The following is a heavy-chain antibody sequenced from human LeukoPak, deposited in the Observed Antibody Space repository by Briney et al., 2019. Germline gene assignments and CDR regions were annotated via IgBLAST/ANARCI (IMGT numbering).Heavy chain of an antibody. CDR1: GGSIRGYY. CDR2: IYTTGTT. CDR3: ARQGYTASYYFLDY. V-gene: IGHV4-4*07. J-gene: IGHJ4*02. Sequence: SETLSLTCTVSGGSIRGYYWGWVRQPAGKGLEWIGRIYTTGTTNYNPSLKSRLTLSVDTSKNQFSLKLTSVGAADTAIYYCARQGYTASYYFLDYWSPGTLVTVSS. D-gene: IGHD3-10*01.